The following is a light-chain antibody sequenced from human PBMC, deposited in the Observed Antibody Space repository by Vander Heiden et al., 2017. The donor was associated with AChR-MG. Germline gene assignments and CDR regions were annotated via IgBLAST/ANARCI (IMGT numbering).Light chain of an antibody. CDR3: QQYYSNRPPLT. J-gene: IGKJ4*01. Sequence: DIVMTQSPDSLAVSLGERATINCKSSQSVLYSSNNKNYLAWYQQKPGQPPKLLIYWASTRESGVPDRFSGSGSGTDFTLTISSLQAEDVAVYYCQQYYSNRPPLTFGRGTKVEIK. V-gene: IGKV4-1*01. CDR1: QSVLYSSNNKNY. CDR2: WAS.